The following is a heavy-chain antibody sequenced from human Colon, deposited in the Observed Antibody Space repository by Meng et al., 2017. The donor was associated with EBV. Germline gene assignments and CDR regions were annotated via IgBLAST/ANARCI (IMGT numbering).Heavy chain of an antibody. CDR3: ARVSSGWDYFDY. V-gene: IGHV4-31*03. D-gene: IGHD6-19*01. CDR2: IYYSGST. J-gene: IGHJ4*02. CDR1: GGSVRSGGYY. Sequence: QVQPQESGPGLLKPSQSLSLTCTVSGGSVRSGGYYWTWIRQHPRKGLEWFGHIYYSGSTFYNPSLKRRVIISIDTSKNQFSLNLRSVTAADTAVYYCARVSSGWDYFDYWGQGTLVTVSS.